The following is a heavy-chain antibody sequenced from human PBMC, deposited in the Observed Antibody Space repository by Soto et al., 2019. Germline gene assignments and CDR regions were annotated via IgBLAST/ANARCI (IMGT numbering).Heavy chain of an antibody. CDR1: GGSVSGGGYS. Sequence: SETLSLTCAVSGGSVSGGGYSWSWIRQPPGKGLEWIGYIYHSGSTYYSPSLKSRVTISVDRSKNQFSLKLTSVIAADTAVYYCARETQYCSGGSCYSAIDYWGQGTLVTISS. CDR2: IYHSGST. V-gene: IGHV4-30-2*01. D-gene: IGHD2-15*01. CDR3: ARETQYCSGGSCYSAIDY. J-gene: IGHJ4*02.